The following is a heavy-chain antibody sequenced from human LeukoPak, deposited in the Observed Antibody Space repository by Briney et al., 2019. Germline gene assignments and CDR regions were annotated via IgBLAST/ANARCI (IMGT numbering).Heavy chain of an antibody. D-gene: IGHD4-11*01. CDR2: IIPIFGTA. CDR1: GGTFSSYA. J-gene: IGHJ6*03. V-gene: IGHV1-69*05. Sequence: PRASVKVSCKASGGTFSSYAISWVRQAPGQGLEWMGGIIPIFGTANYAQKFQGRVTITTDESTSTAYMELSSLRSVDTAVYYCARDYSNYAYMDVWGKGTTVTVSS. CDR3: ARDYSNYAYMDV.